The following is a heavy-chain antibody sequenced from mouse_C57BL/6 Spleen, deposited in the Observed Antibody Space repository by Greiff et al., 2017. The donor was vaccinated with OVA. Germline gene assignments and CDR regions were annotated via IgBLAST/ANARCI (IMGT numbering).Heavy chain of an antibody. CDR3: ARDRGDY. CDR2: ISDGGSYT. Sequence: EVMLVESGGGLVKPGGSLKLSCAASGFTFSSYAMSWVRQTPEKRLEWVATISDGGSYTYSPDNVKGRSTISRDNAENNLYLQMSHLKSEDTAMYYSARDRGDYWGQGTSVTVSS. J-gene: IGHJ4*01. CDR1: GFTFSSYA. D-gene: IGHD3-1*01. V-gene: IGHV5-4*01.